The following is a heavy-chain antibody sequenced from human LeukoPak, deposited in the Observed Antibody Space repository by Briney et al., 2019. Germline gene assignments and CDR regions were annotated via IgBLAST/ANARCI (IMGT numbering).Heavy chain of an antibody. CDR2: ISWNSGSI. V-gene: IGHV3-9*01. D-gene: IGHD5-18*01. CDR1: GFTFDDYA. Sequence: PGGSLRLSCAASGFTFDDYAMHWVRQAPGKGLEWVSGISWNSGSIGYADSVKGRFTISRDNAKNSLYLQMNSLRAEDTALYYCAKSRDSYGYGGGFDYWGQGTLVTVSS. CDR3: AKSRDSYGYGGGFDY. J-gene: IGHJ4*02.